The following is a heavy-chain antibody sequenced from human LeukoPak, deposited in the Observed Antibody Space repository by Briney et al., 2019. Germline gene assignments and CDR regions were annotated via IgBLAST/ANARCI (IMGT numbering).Heavy chain of an antibody. D-gene: IGHD3-22*01. V-gene: IGHV4-59*01. Sequence: PSETLSLTCTVSGGSISSYYWSWIRQPPGQGLEWIGYIYYSGSTNYNPSLKSRVTIVVETSTKQFSSKLSSVPAADTAVYYCARGARYYYDSSGYYYGSDDAFDIWGQGTMVTVSS. CDR1: GGSISSYY. J-gene: IGHJ3*02. CDR2: IYYSGST. CDR3: ARGARYYYDSSGYYYGSDDAFDI.